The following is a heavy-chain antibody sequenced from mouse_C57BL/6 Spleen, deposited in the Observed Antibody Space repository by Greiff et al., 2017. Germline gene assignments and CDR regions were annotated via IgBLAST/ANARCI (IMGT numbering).Heavy chain of an antibody. CDR1: GYAFSSYW. CDR2: IYPGDGDT. D-gene: IGHD4-1*01. Sequence: FQLQQSGAELVKPGASVKISCKASGYAFSSYWMNWVKQRPGKGLEWIGQIYPGDGDTNYNGKFKGKATLTADKSSSTAYMQLSSLTSEDSAVXFCARSGAGTWYFDVWGTGTTVTVSS. J-gene: IGHJ1*03. CDR3: ARSGAGTWYFDV. V-gene: IGHV1-80*01.